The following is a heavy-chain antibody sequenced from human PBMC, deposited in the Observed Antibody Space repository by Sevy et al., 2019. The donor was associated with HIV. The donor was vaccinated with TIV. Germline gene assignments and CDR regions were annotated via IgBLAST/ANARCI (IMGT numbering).Heavy chain of an antibody. V-gene: IGHV1-24*01. CDR3: TTMECYYNVIGDSSGDY. Sequence: ASVKVSCKVSGYTLTELSMHWVRQAPGKGLEWMGGFDPEDGETIYAQKFQGRVTMTEDRSTNTAYMELSSLRSEDTAVYYCTTMECYYNVIGDSSGDYWGQGTLVTVSS. J-gene: IGHJ4*02. D-gene: IGHD3-22*01. CDR1: GYTLTELS. CDR2: FDPEDGET.